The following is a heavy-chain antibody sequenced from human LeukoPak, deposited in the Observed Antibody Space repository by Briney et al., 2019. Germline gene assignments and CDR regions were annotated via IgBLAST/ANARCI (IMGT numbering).Heavy chain of an antibody. Sequence: GGSLRLSCAASGFRISDYYMSWIRQAPGKGLEWLSYISSSGSPISYADSVEGRFTISRDNTKNSLYLQMNSLRAEDTAVYYCARDHGLYSGSDYDAFDIWGQGTMVTVSS. CDR3: ARDHGLYSGSDYDAFDI. CDR2: ISSSGSPI. D-gene: IGHD1-26*01. CDR1: GFRISDYY. V-gene: IGHV3-11*04. J-gene: IGHJ3*02.